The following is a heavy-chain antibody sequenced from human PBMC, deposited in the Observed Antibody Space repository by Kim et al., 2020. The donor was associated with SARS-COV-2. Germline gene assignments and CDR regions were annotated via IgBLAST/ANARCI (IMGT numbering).Heavy chain of an antibody. CDR1: GFTFSSYG. J-gene: IGHJ4*02. CDR3: AKDIGWLGTKYYFDY. Sequence: GGSLRLSCAASGFTFSSYGMHWVRQAPGKGLEWVAVIWYDGSNKYYADSVKGRFTISRDNSKNTLYLQMNSLRAEDTAVYYCAKDIGWLGTKYYFDYWGQGTLVTVSS. V-gene: IGHV3-33*06. D-gene: IGHD6-19*01. CDR2: IWYDGSNK.